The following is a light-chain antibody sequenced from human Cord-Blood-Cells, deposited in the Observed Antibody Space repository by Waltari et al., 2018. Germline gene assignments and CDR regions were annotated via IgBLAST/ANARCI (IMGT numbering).Light chain of an antibody. CDR3: CSYAGSWV. CDR2: EGS. V-gene: IGLV2-23*01. J-gene: IGLJ3*02. CDR1: SSDVGSSNL. Sequence: QSALTPPASVSGSPGQSITISCTGTSSDVGSSNLVSWYQQHPGKAPKLMIYEGSKRPSGVSNRFSGSKSGNTASLTISGLQAEDEADYYCCSYAGSWVFGGGTKLTVL.